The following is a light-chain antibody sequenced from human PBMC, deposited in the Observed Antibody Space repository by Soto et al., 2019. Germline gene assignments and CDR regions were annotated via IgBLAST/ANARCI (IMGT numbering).Light chain of an antibody. CDR3: QQYGSSPMYT. CDR2: GAS. Sequence: EIVLTQSPGTLSLSPGERATLSCRASQGVSSSYLAWYQQKPGQAPRLLIHGASSRATGIPDRFSGSGSGTDSTLTISRLEPEDFAVYYWQQYGSSPMYTFGQGTKLEIK. V-gene: IGKV3-20*01. CDR1: QGVSSSY. J-gene: IGKJ2*01.